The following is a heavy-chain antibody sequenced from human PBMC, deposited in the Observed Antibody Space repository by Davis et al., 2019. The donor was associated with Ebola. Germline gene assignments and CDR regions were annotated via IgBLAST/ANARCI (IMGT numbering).Heavy chain of an antibody. D-gene: IGHD5-12*01. CDR1: GGSISSSSYY. J-gene: IGHJ5*02. V-gene: IGHV4-39*01. CDR3: ARRRHSGYDSMGDNWFDP. Sequence: PSETLSLTCTVSGGSISSSSYYWGWIRQPPGKGLEWIGSIYYSGSTYYNPSLKSRVTISVDTSKNQFSLKLSSVTAADTAVYYCARRRHSGYDSMGDNWFDPWGQGTLVTVSS. CDR2: IYYSGST.